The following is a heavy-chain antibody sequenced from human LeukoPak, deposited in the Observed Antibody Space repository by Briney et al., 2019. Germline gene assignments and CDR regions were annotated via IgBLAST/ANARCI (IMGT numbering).Heavy chain of an antibody. Sequence: GGSLRLSCAASGFTFSSYSMNWVRQAPGKGLEWVSSISGDSTYIYNAGSVKGRFTISRDNAQASLYLQMISLRADDPAVYYCARVSGRLERQSDLDYWGQGTLVIVSS. CDR2: ISGDSTYI. V-gene: IGHV3-21*01. CDR3: ARVSGRLERQSDLDY. CDR1: GFTFSSYS. D-gene: IGHD1-1*01. J-gene: IGHJ4*02.